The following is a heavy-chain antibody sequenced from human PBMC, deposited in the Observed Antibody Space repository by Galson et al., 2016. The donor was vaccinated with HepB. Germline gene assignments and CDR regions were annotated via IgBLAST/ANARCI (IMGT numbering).Heavy chain of an antibody. CDR1: GHTFTSYT. CDR2: ISAYNGNT. Sequence: SVKVSCKASGHTFTSYTFSWVRQAPGQGLEWMGWISAYNGNTNYAQKFQGRVSMTTDTSTTTAYMELTSLRSDDTAVYYCASSLIGVSIGFFDPWGQGTLVTVSP. J-gene: IGHJ5*02. V-gene: IGHV1-18*01. D-gene: IGHD5/OR15-5a*01. CDR3: ASSLIGVSIGFFDP.